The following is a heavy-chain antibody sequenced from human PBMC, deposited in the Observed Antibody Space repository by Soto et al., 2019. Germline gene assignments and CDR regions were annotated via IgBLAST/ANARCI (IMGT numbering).Heavy chain of an antibody. V-gene: IGHV4-39*01. D-gene: IGHD5-18*01. CDR2: IYYSGST. Sequence: KASETLSLTCTVSGGSISSSSYYWGWIRQPPGKGLEWIGSIYYSGSTYYNPSLKSRVTISVDTSKNQFSLKLSSVTAADTAVYYCARRVVMDTAMAYYYYYGMDVWGQGTTVTV. J-gene: IGHJ6*02. CDR1: GGSISSSSYY. CDR3: ARRVVMDTAMAYYYYYGMDV.